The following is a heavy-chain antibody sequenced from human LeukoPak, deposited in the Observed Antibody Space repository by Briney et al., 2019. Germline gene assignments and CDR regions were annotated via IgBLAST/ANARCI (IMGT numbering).Heavy chain of an antibody. Sequence: KPSETLSLTCAVSDYSISSGYFWGWIRQPPGKGLEWIGCSYHSGSTYYNPSLKSRVTTSVDTSKNQFSLKLTSVTAADTAVYYCARHVMPDYDILSGYYYFDYWGQGTLVTVSS. CDR3: ARHVMPDYDILSGYYYFDY. CDR2: SYHSGST. CDR1: DYSISSGYF. V-gene: IGHV4-38-2*01. D-gene: IGHD3-9*01. J-gene: IGHJ4*02.